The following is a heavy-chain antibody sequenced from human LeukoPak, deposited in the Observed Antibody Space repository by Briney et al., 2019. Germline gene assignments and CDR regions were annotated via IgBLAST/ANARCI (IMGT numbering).Heavy chain of an antibody. CDR2: INHSGST. J-gene: IGHJ4*02. Sequence: SGTLSLTCAVYGGSFSGYYWSWIRQPPGKGLEWIGEINHSGSTNYNPSLKSRVTISVDTSKNQFSLKLSSVTAADTAVYYCARGQSCYDFWSGSPLLDYWGQGTLVTVSS. CDR1: GGSFSGYY. D-gene: IGHD3-3*01. V-gene: IGHV4-34*01. CDR3: ARGQSCYDFWSGSPLLDY.